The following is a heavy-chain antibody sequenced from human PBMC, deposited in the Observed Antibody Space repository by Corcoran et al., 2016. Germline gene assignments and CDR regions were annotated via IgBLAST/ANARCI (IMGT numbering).Heavy chain of an antibody. D-gene: IGHD6-19*01. J-gene: IGHJ4*02. V-gene: IGHV4-39*07. CDR1: GGSISSSSYS. CDR3: ARDLGYSCGVAD. CDR2: IYYSGST. Sequence: QQQLQESGPGLVKPSETLSLTCTVSGGSISSSSYSWGWIRQPPGKGLEWIGSIYYSGSTYYNPSLKSRVTISVDTSKNQFSLKLSSVTAADTAVYYCARDLGYSCGVADWGQGTLVTVSS.